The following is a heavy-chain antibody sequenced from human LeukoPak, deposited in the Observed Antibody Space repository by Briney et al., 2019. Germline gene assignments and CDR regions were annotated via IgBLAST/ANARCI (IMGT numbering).Heavy chain of an antibody. J-gene: IGHJ3*02. Sequence: SQTLSLTCAISGDSVSSHGVAWNWIRQSPSGGLEWLGRTYYESKWYNDYAVSVKSRITINPDTSKNQFSLHLNSVTPKDTAMYYCARGRHSALDIWGQGTMVTVSS. CDR2: TYYESKWYN. CDR1: GDSVSSHGVA. CDR3: ARGRHSALDI. V-gene: IGHV6-1*01.